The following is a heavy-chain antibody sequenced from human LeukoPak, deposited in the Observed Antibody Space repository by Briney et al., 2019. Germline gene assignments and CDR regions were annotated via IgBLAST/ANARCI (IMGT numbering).Heavy chain of an antibody. J-gene: IGHJ4*02. CDR1: GGSISSGGYS. CDR2: INHSGST. CDR3: ARENHY. Sequence: SETLSLTCAVSGGSISSGGYSWSWIRQPPGKGLEWIGEINHSGSTNYNPSLKSRVTISVDTSKNQFSLKLSSVTAADTAVYYCARENHYWGQGTLVTVSS. V-gene: IGHV4-34*01.